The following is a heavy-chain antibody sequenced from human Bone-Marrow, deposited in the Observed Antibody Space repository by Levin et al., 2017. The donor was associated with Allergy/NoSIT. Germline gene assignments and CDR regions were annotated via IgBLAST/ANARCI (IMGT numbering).Heavy chain of an antibody. D-gene: IGHD6-13*01. J-gene: IGHJ6*02. Sequence: PTGGSLRLSCAASGFTFSNSSMNWVRQAPGKGLEWVSYISDSSSSIFYADSVKGRFTISRDNAKNSLFLQMNSLRDEDTAVYYCARDCPHLSYSSTWYYYYGTDVWGQGTTVTVSS. CDR3: ARDCPHLSYSSTWYYYYGTDV. V-gene: IGHV3-48*02. CDR2: ISDSSSSI. CDR1: GFTFSNSS.